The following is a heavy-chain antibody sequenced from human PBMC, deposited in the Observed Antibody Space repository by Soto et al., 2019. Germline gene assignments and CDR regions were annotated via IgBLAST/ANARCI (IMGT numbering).Heavy chain of an antibody. CDR1: GGSVSSGGYY. Sequence: SETLSLTCTVSGGSVSSGGYYWSWIRQPPGKGLECIGYISDSGSTNYNASLKSRVTISVDTSKNQFSLKLTSVTAADTALYYCAGDRGQVRAYTYGSNAYYYYGIDVWGQGTTVTVSS. D-gene: IGHD5-18*01. CDR3: AGDRGQVRAYTYGSNAYYYYGIDV. CDR2: ISDSGST. V-gene: IGHV4-61*08. J-gene: IGHJ6*02.